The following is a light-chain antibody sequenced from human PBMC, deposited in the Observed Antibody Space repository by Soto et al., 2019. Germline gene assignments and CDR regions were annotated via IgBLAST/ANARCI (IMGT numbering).Light chain of an antibody. CDR2: DAS. CDR1: QSVSSY. CDR3: QQRSNWPPRT. J-gene: IGKJ1*01. Sequence: EIVLTQSPATLSLSPGERATLSCRASQSVSSYLAWYQRKPGQAPRLLIYDASNRATGIPARFSGSGSGTDFTLTISSLEPEDFAVYYCQQRSNWPPRTFGQGTKVEIK. V-gene: IGKV3-11*01.